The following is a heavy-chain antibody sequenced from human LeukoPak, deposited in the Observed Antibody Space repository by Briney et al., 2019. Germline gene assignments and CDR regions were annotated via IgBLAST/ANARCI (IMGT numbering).Heavy chain of an antibody. Sequence: GGSLRLSCAASGVTFSSYSMNWVRQAPGTGLEWVSSMSSSSSYIYYAASVKSRFTISRDNAKNPLYLQMNSLRAEDTAVYYCARDRGHLWTTIWGQGTLVTVSS. CDR3: ARDRGHLWTTI. CDR2: MSSSSSYI. V-gene: IGHV3-21*01. J-gene: IGHJ4*02. CDR1: GVTFSSYS. D-gene: IGHD3-10*01.